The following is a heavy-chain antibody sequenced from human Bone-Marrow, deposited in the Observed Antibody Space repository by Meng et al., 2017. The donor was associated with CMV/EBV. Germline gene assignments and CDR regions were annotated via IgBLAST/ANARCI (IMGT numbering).Heavy chain of an antibody. CDR1: GFTFSSYA. V-gene: IGHV3-30-3*01. Sequence: GESLKISCAASGFTFSSYAMHWVRRAPGKGLEWVAVISYDGSNKYYADSVKGRFTISRDNSKNTLYLQMNSLRAEDTAVYYCARVRGAFDYWGQGTVVT. D-gene: IGHD1-26*01. CDR2: ISYDGSNK. CDR3: ARVRGAFDY. J-gene: IGHJ4*02.